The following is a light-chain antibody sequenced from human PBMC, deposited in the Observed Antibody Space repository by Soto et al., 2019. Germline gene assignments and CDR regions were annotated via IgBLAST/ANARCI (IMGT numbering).Light chain of an antibody. CDR3: SSYTINSTWV. CDR2: GVS. CDR1: SSDVGAYNY. V-gene: IGLV2-14*01. J-gene: IGLJ3*02. Sequence: QSVLTQPASVSGSPGQSITISCTGTSSDVGAYNYVSWYQHHPGKAPKLIIYGVSNRPSGVSNRFSGSKSANTASLTISGLQAEDEADYYCSSYTINSTWVFGGGTKLTVL.